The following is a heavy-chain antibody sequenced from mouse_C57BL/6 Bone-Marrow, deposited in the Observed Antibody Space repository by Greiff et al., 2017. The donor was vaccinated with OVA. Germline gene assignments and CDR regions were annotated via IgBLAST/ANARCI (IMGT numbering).Heavy chain of an antibody. CDR3: ARGSYYTWFAY. CDR1: GYTFTSYW. Sequence: QVQLKQPGAELVKPGASVKVSCKASGYTFTSYWMHWVKQRPGQGLEWIGRIHPSDSDTNYNQKFKGKATLTVDKSSSTAYMQLSSLTSEDSAVYYCARGSYYTWFAYWGQGTLVTVSA. D-gene: IGHD1-1*01. V-gene: IGHV1-74*01. CDR2: IHPSDSDT. J-gene: IGHJ3*01.